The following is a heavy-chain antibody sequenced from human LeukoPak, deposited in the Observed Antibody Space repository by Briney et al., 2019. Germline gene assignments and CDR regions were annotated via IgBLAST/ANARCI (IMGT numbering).Heavy chain of an antibody. CDR2: INNNGDST. D-gene: IGHD3-16*01. CDR1: GFTFSRYA. CDR3: VKTMMTFGGVIRADAFDI. Sequence: GGSLRLSCSASGFTFSRYAMHWVRQAPGKGLEYVSGINNNGDSTYYSDSVKARLTISRDNSKNTLFLQMASLRAEDTAVYYCVKTMMTFGGVIRADAFDIWGQGTMVIVSS. V-gene: IGHV3-64D*06. J-gene: IGHJ3*02.